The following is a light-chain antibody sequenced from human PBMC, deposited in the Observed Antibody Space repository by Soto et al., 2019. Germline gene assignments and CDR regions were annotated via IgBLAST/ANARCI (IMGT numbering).Light chain of an antibody. CDR1: ESVSTS. Sequence: EIVLTQSPATLSLSPGERATLSCRASESVSTSLIWYQQRPGQPPRLLIYDASNRATGIPARFSGSGSGTDFTLTISSLEPEDFAVYYCQHRKNWPITFGQGTRLEI. CDR3: QHRKNWPIT. CDR2: DAS. J-gene: IGKJ5*01. V-gene: IGKV3-11*01.